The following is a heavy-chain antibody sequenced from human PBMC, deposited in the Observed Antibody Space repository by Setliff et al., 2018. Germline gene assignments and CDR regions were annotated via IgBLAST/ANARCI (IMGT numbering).Heavy chain of an antibody. D-gene: IGHD3-10*01. CDR3: ARNGDLLGGFGMDV. V-gene: IGHV3-74*01. J-gene: IGHJ6*02. CDR1: GFTFSSHW. CDR2: INNDGSST. Sequence: PGGSLRLSCAAAGFTFSSHWMHWVRQAPGKRLMWVSRINNDGSSTTYEDSVKGRFTISRDNAKNTLYLQMTSLKADDTAVYYCARNGDLLGGFGMDVWGQGTTVTAP.